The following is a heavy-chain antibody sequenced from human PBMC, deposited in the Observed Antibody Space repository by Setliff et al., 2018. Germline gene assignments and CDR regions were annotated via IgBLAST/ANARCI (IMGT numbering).Heavy chain of an antibody. CDR2: ISGYNGNT. Sequence: GASVKVSCKTSGFMFYTFGFSWVRHVPEQGFEWMGCISGYNGNTNYAQKFQDRVTVTMDTSTSTVYMELRSLRSDDTAVYYCARSSAPSAVLAADFDFWGLGTPVT. J-gene: IGHJ4*02. CDR1: GFMFYTFG. V-gene: IGHV1-18*01. CDR3: ARSSAPSAVLAADFDF. D-gene: IGHD3-3*01.